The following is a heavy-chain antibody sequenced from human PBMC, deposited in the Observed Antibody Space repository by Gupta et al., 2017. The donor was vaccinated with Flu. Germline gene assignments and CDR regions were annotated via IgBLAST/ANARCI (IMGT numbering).Heavy chain of an antibody. D-gene: IGHD3-10*01. CDR1: GGSISPYY. J-gene: IGHJ4*02. CDR2: IYYRGGT. V-gene: IGHV4-59*08. CDR3: ARHSLGLEGRDLDY. Sequence: QVQLQASGPGLVKPSETLSLTCTGSGGSISPYYWSWIRQSPGKGLEWIGHIYYRGGTNDNASLKSRVTMAVDMSKNQFSLKLDSVTAADTAVYYCARHSLGLEGRDLDYWGQGTPVTVSS.